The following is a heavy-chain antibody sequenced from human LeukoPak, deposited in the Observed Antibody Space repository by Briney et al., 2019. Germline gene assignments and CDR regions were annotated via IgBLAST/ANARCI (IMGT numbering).Heavy chain of an antibody. CDR3: AKDHDSMTIFGGWFDP. D-gene: IGHD3-3*01. Sequence: GGSLRLSCAASGITFSSYAMSWVRQAPGKGLEWVSASSGSGGSTYYADSVKGRFTISRDNSKNTLYLQMNSLRAEDTAVYYCAKDHDSMTIFGGWFDPWGQGTLVTVSS. J-gene: IGHJ5*02. CDR1: GITFSSYA. V-gene: IGHV3-23*01. CDR2: SSGSGGST.